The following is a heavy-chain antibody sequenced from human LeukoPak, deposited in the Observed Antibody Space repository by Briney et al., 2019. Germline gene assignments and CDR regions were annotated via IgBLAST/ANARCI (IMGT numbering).Heavy chain of an antibody. CDR1: GFTFSDYY. D-gene: IGHD1-26*01. CDR3: GRSPWGHKIDY. Sequence: GGSLRLSCAISGFTFSDYYMSWIRQAPGKGLEWISYISRDGSTKYHADSVRGRFTISRDNTKNSLFLQMNSLRAEDTAVYYCGRSPWGHKIDYWGQGTVVTVSS. V-gene: IGHV3-11*01. CDR2: ISRDGSTK. J-gene: IGHJ4*02.